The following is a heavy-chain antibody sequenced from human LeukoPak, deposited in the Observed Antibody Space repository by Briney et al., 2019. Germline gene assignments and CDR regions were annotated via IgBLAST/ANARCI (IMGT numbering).Heavy chain of an antibody. D-gene: IGHD6-6*01. CDR1: GFTFSNYW. CDR3: ARAAYSSSPDF. V-gene: IGHV3-74*01. CDR2: IERDGSST. Sequence: GGSLRLSCAASGFTFSNYWMLWVRQAPGKGLVWVSRIERDGSSTRYADPVKGRFLMSRDNAKNTVDLQMNSLRAEDTAVHYCARAAYSSSPDFWGQGALVTVSS. J-gene: IGHJ4*02.